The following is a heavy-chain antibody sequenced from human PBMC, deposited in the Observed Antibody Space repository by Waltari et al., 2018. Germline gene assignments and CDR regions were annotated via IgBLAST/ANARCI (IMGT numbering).Heavy chain of an antibody. V-gene: IGHV4-38-2*01. D-gene: IGHD3-3*01. CDR2: IYHSGST. J-gene: IGHJ4*02. Sequence: QVQLQESGPGLVKPSETLSLTCAVSGYSIRSGYYWGWIRQPPGKGLEWIGSIYHSGSTYYNPSLKSRVTISVDTSKNQFSLKLSSVTAADTAVYYCARIAYYDFWSGYSDYWGQGTLVTVSS. CDR1: GYSIRSGYY. CDR3: ARIAYYDFWSGYSDY.